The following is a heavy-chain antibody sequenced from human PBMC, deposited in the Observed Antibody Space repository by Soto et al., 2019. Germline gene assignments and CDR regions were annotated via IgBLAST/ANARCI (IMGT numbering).Heavy chain of an antibody. CDR2: MYPGGDI. V-gene: IGHV3-53*01. CDR3: VSRIPAWVFDY. D-gene: IGHD7-27*01. J-gene: IGHJ4*01. CDR1: GFTVTTNY. Sequence: GGSLRLSCLASGFTVTTNYMGWVRQAPGRGLEWVSVMYPGGDIHYADSVKGRFTISRDTSENTLSLQLNSLTAEDTAVYFCVSRIPAWVFDYWGQGTLVTVSS.